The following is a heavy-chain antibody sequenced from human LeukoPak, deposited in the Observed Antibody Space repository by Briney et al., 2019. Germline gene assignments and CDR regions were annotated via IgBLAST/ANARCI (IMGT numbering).Heavy chain of an antibody. CDR3: ARGLLNQXARXRPNYYYYMDV. CDR2: INHSGST. V-gene: IGHV4-34*01. Sequence: NPSETLSLTCAVYGGSFSGYYWSWIRQPPGKGLEWVGEINHSGSTNYNPSLKSRVTISVDTSKNQFSLKLSSVTAADTAVYYCARGLLNQXARXRPNYYYYMDVWGKGTTVTVSS. J-gene: IGHJ6*03. CDR1: GGSFSGYY. D-gene: IGHD1-14*01.